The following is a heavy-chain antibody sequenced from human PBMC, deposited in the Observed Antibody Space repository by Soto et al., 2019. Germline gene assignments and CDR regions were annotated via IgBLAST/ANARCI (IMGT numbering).Heavy chain of an antibody. D-gene: IGHD3-10*01. J-gene: IGHJ4*02. CDR1: GASISSGGYY. CDR2: IYYSGST. V-gene: IGHV4-31*03. Sequence: SETLSLTCTVSGASISSGGYYWSWIRQHPGRGLECIGYIYYSGSTDYSPSLKSRLTISVDTSNNQFSLDLSSVTAADTAVYHCASGSTYFYGSGTYGFDFWGQGTPVTVSS. CDR3: ASGSTYFYGSGTYGFDF.